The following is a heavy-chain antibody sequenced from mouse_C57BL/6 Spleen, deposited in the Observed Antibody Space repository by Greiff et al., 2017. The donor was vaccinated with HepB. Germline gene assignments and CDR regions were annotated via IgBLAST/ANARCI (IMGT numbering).Heavy chain of an antibody. Sequence: QVQLQQSGPELVKPGASVKISCKASGYTFTDYYINWVKQRPGQGLEWIGWIFPGSGSTYYNEKFKGKATLTVDKSSSTAYMLLSSLTSEDSAVYFCARHYYYGSSYWYFDVWGTGTTVTVSS. CDR3: ARHYYYGSSYWYFDV. V-gene: IGHV1-75*01. CDR2: IFPGSGST. D-gene: IGHD1-1*01. J-gene: IGHJ1*03. CDR1: GYTFTDYY.